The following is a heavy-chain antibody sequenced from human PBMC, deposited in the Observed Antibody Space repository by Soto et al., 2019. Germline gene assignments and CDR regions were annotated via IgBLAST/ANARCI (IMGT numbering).Heavy chain of an antibody. Sequence: EVQLVESGGGLLQPGRSLRLSCTTSGFTFGDYAMSWFRQAPGKGLELVGFIRSKSNGGTTEYGASVKGRFTISREDSRSIAYLQMNSLKTEDTAVYYCAMDTSGYNYYFDHWGQGTLVIVSS. CDR1: GFTFGDYA. V-gene: IGHV3-49*03. CDR2: IRSKSNGGTT. D-gene: IGHD3-22*01. CDR3: AMDTSGYNYYFDH. J-gene: IGHJ4*02.